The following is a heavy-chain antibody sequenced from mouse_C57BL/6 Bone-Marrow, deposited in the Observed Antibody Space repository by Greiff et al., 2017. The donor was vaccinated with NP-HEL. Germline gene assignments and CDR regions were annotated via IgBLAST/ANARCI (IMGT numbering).Heavy chain of an antibody. D-gene: IGHD3-3*01. Sequence: QVQLKQPGAELVRPGSSVKLSCKASGYTFTSYWMHWVKQRPIQGLEWIGNIDPSDSETHYNQKFKDKATLTVDKSSSTAYMQLSSLTSEDSAVYYCATGLNYAMDYWGQGTSVTVSS. CDR3: ATGLNYAMDY. CDR2: IDPSDSET. V-gene: IGHV1-52*01. CDR1: GYTFTSYW. J-gene: IGHJ4*01.